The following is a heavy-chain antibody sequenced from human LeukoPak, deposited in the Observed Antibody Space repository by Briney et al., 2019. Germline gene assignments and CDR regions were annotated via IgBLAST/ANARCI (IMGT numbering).Heavy chain of an antibody. Sequence: ASVKVSCKVSGYTLTELSMHWVRQAPGKGLEWMGGFDPEDGETIYAQKFQGRVTMTEDTSTDTAYMELSSLRSEDTAVYYCASPQEGSYYHDVFDYWGQGTLVTVSS. D-gene: IGHD1-26*01. V-gene: IGHV1-24*01. J-gene: IGHJ4*02. CDR1: GYTLTELS. CDR3: ASPQEGSYYHDVFDY. CDR2: FDPEDGET.